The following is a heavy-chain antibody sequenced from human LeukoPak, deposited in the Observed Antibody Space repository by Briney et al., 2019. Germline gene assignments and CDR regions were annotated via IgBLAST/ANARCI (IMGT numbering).Heavy chain of an antibody. J-gene: IGHJ3*01. CDR2: INPNGGST. CDR1: GYTFTSYY. D-gene: IGHD1/OR15-1a*01. CDR3: ARRMHVIRTHYDFDF. V-gene: IGHV1-46*01. Sequence: ASVKVSCKASGYTFTSYYMHWVRQAPGQGLEWMGLINPNGGSTNNAQKFQGRVTMTRDTSTSTVYMELSSLRSDDTAVYYFARRMHVIRTHYDFDFWGQGTMVTVSS.